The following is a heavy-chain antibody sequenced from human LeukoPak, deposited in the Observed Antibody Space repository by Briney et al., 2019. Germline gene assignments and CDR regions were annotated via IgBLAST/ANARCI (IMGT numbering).Heavy chain of an antibody. CDR3: ARKNYENSGYFHH. D-gene: IGHD3-22*01. J-gene: IGHJ1*01. Sequence: PGGFLRLSCAASGFTFSSYEMNWVRQAPGKGLEWVSYISSSGNTIYYADSVKGRFTISRDNAKNSLYLQMNSLSAEDTAVYYCARKNYENSGYFHHWGQGTLVTVSS. CDR2: ISSSGNTI. CDR1: GFTFSSYE. V-gene: IGHV3-48*03.